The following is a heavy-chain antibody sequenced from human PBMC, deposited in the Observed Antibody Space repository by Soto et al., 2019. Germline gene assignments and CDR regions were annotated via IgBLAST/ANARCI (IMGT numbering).Heavy chain of an antibody. V-gene: IGHV1-46*01. D-gene: IGHD5-12*01. CDR3: ARGRMATIGRDYYGMDV. CDR2: INPNGGST. CDR1: GYTFTSYY. Sequence: ASVKVSCKASGYTFTSYYMHWVRQAPGQGLEWMGIINPNGGSTSYAQKFQGRVTMTRDTSTSTVYMELSSLRSEDTAVYYCARGRMATIGRDYYGMDVWGQGTTVTVSS. J-gene: IGHJ6*02.